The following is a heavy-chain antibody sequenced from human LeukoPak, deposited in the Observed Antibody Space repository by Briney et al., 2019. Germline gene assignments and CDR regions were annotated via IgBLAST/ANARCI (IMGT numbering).Heavy chain of an antibody. CDR3: TKMVYSNLNY. V-gene: IGHV3-23*01. CDR1: GFTFSTYG. J-gene: IGHJ4*02. D-gene: IGHD4-11*01. Sequence: GGSVRLSCAASGFTFSTYGMSWVRQAPGRGLEWVSAINGDGAKTYYADSVKGRFTISRDNSKNTLHLQMNSLRADDTAVYYCTKMVYSNLNYWGQGTLVTVAS. CDR2: INGDGAKT.